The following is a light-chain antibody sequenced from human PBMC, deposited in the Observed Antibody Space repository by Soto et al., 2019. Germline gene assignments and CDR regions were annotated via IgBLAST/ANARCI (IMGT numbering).Light chain of an antibody. V-gene: IGLV2-14*01. CDR2: EVS. Sequence: QSALTQPASVSGSPGQSITISCTGTSTDIGAYNYVSWYQQHPGKAPKLIIYEVSNRPSGISNRFSGSKSGNTASLTISGLQAEDEADYYCNSCTDTTRLIFGGGTKVTVL. CDR1: STDIGAYNY. J-gene: IGLJ2*01. CDR3: NSCTDTTRLI.